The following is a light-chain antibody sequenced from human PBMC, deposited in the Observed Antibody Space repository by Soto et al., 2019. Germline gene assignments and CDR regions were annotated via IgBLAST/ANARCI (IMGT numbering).Light chain of an antibody. Sequence: DIQMTQSRSTLSASVGDRVTITCRASQSISSWLAWYQQKPGKAPKLLTYDASSLESGVPSRFSGSGSGTEFTLTISSLQPDDFATYYCQQYNSYSRTIGQGTKLDIK. CDR1: QSISSW. V-gene: IGKV1-5*01. CDR3: QQYNSYSRT. CDR2: DAS. J-gene: IGKJ1*01.